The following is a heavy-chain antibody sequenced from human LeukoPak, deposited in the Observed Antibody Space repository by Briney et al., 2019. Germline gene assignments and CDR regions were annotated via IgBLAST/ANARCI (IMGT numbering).Heavy chain of an antibody. CDR2: IYYSGST. CDR1: GGSISSSSYY. CDR3: ARRVVGATGGGIDY. J-gene: IGHJ4*02. Sequence: SETLSLTCTVSGGSISSSSYYWGWIRQPPGKGLEGIGSIYYSGSTYYNPSLKSRGPISVDTSTNQFSLKLSSVTAADTAVYYCARRVVGATGGGIDYWGQGTLVTVSS. V-gene: IGHV4-39*01. D-gene: IGHD1-26*01.